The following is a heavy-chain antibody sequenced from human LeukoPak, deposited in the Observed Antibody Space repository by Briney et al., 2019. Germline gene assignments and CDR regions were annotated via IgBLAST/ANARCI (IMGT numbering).Heavy chain of an antibody. V-gene: IGHV3-48*03. Sequence: GGSLRLYCAASGFTFSSYEMNWVRQAPGKGLEWVSYISSSGSTIYYADSVKGRFTISRDNAKNSLYLQMNSLRAEDTAVYYCARDRYRDYDYWGQGTLVTVPS. CDR3: ARDRYRDYDY. CDR2: ISSSGSTI. D-gene: IGHD4-17*01. CDR1: GFTFSSYE. J-gene: IGHJ4*02.